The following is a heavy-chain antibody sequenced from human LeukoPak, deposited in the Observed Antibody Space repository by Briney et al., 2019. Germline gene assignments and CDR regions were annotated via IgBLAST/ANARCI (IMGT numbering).Heavy chain of an antibody. Sequence: ASVKVSCKASGYTFNGYYIHWVRQAPGQGLEWMGWINPNSGGTNYAQKFQGRVTMTRDTSISTAYMELSRLRSDDTAVYYCARDLRGYSGYDTDYWGQGTLVTVSS. V-gene: IGHV1-2*02. CDR2: INPNSGGT. D-gene: IGHD5-12*01. CDR1: GYTFNGYY. J-gene: IGHJ4*02. CDR3: ARDLRGYSGYDTDY.